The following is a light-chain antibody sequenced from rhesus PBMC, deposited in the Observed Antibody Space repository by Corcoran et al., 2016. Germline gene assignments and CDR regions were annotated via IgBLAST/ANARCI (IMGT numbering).Light chain of an antibody. CDR2: EVS. Sequence: DIVMTQTPLSLPVTPGEPASISCRSSQSLLDSEDGNTYLDWYLQKPGQSPQLLIYEVSNRASGVPDRFSGSGSETDFTLKISRVEAEDVGVYYFMQALEFPLTFGGGTKVEIK. V-gene: IGKV2-104*02. CDR1: QSLLDSEDGNTY. J-gene: IGKJ4*01. CDR3: MQALEFPLT.